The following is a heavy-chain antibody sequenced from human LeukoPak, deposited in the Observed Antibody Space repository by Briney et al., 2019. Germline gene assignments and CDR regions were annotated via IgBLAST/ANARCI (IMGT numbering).Heavy chain of an antibody. CDR1: GFTFSSYS. D-gene: IGHD1-26*01. V-gene: IGHV3-64*02. J-gene: IGHJ2*01. CDR2: IGGGGVTT. CDR3: AREGGGSGLWYYDL. Sequence: GGSLRLSCAASGFTFSSYSMHWVRQAPGKGPEFVSVIGGGGVTTFYADSVKDRFTISRDNSKDTLYLEMGSLRAEDMAVYYCAREGGGSGLWYYDLWGRGTLVTVSS.